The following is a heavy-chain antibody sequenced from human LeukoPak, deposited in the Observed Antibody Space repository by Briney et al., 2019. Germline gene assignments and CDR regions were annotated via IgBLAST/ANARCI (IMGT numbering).Heavy chain of an antibody. J-gene: IGHJ4*02. V-gene: IGHV3-21*01. CDR3: ARGGSIYYGSGTLDY. D-gene: IGHD3-10*01. CDR1: GFTFSTYG. CDR2: ISSSSSYI. Sequence: GGSLRLSCAASGFTFSTYGMTWVRQAPGKGLEWVSSISSSSSYIYYADSVKGRFTISRDNAKNSLYLQMNSLRAEDTAVYYCARGGSIYYGSGTLDYWGQGTLVTVSS.